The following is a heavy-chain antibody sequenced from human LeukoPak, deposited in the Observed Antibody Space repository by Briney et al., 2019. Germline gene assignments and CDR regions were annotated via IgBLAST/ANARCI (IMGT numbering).Heavy chain of an antibody. CDR1: GFTFSSYW. D-gene: IGHD3-22*01. Sequence: PGGSLRLSCAASGFTFSSYWMSWVRQAPGKGLEWVANIKEGGSEKYYVDSVKGRFTISRDNAKNSLYLQMNILRAEDTAVYYCARVLHYYDSSTYYTDITGYSFDYWGQGSVVTVSS. V-gene: IGHV3-7*01. CDR3: ARVLHYYDSSTYYTDITGYSFDY. CDR2: IKEGGSEK. J-gene: IGHJ4*02.